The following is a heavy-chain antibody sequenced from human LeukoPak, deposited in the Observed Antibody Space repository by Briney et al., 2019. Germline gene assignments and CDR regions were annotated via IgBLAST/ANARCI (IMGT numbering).Heavy chain of an antibody. CDR3: ARDSCSSTSCYDIQGNWFDP. Sequence: ASVKVSCKASGYTFIDYYMHWVRQAPGQGLEWMGWINPNSGGTNYAQKFQGRVTMTRDTSISTAYMELSRLRSDDTAVYYCARDSCSSTSCYDIQGNWFDPWGQGTLVTVSS. CDR2: INPNSGGT. CDR1: GYTFIDYY. V-gene: IGHV1-2*02. D-gene: IGHD2-2*01. J-gene: IGHJ5*02.